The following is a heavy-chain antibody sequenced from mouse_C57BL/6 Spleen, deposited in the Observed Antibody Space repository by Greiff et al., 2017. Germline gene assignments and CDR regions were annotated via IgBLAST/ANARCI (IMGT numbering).Heavy chain of an antibody. CDR2: IYPRSGNT. V-gene: IGHV1-81*01. D-gene: IGHD1-1*01. J-gene: IGHJ2*01. Sequence: VKLMESGAELARPGASVKLSCKASGYTFTSYGISWVKQRTGQGLEWIGEIYPRSGNTYYNEKFKGKATLTADKSSSTAYMELRSQTSEDSAVYFCARDGSSYKGDYWGQGTTLTVSS. CDR3: ARDGSSYKGDY. CDR1: GYTFTSYG.